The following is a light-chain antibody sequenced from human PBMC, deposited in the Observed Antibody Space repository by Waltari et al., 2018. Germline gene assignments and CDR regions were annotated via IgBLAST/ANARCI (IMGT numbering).Light chain of an antibody. J-gene: IGKJ5*01. CDR3: QQSYSTPIT. CDR2: AAS. V-gene: IGKV1-39*01. CDR1: QSISSY. Sequence: DIQMTQSPSSLSASVGDRVTITCRASQSISSYLNWYQQKPGKAPKSLIYAASSMQSGCPSRFSGSGSGTDFTLTISSLQPEDCATDYCQQSYSTPITFGQGTRLEIK.